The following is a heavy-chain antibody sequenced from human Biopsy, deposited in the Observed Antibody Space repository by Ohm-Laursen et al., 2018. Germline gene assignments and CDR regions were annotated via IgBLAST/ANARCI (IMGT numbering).Heavy chain of an antibody. V-gene: IGHV4-59*11. CDR1: GGSFTGHY. Sequence: TLSLTCTVSGGSFTGHYWTWTRQPPGKGLEWIGHTYKGGNTNHNPSLKSRVSMSVDTSKNQLSLTLRSVTAADTAVYYCARDLPSSYYYAMDVWGQGTTVTVSS. CDR2: TYKGGNT. J-gene: IGHJ6*02. CDR3: ARDLPSSYYYAMDV.